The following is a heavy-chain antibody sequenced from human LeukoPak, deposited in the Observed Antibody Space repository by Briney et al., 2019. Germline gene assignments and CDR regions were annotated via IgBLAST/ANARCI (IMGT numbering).Heavy chain of an antibody. V-gene: IGHV1-46*01. J-gene: IGHJ4*02. D-gene: IGHD6-6*01. CDR1: GYTFTSHY. CDR3: AREFEYSPAWATDY. Sequence: ASVKVSCKASGYTFTSHYMHWVRQAPGQGLEWMGIINPTGGSTNYAQKFQGRVTMTRDTSTSTVYMELSSLSSEDTALYYCAREFEYSPAWATDYWGQGTLVIVSS. CDR2: INPTGGST.